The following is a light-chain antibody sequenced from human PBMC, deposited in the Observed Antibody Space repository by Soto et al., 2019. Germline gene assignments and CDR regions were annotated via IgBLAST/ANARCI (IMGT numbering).Light chain of an antibody. Sequence: ETVMTQSPATLSVSPGERATLSCRASQSVDSTYLAWYQQKPDQSPRLLIYATSTRAAGIPDRFSGSGSGTDFTLTISRLGPDDVAVYYCQQYDTSPPMYTFGQGTKVDIK. CDR3: QQYDTSPPMYT. CDR1: QSVDSTY. V-gene: IGKV3-20*01. CDR2: ATS. J-gene: IGKJ2*01.